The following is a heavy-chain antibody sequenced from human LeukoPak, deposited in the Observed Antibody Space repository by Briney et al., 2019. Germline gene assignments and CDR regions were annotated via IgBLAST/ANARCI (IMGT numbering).Heavy chain of an antibody. CDR1: GFTFSNYA. J-gene: IGHJ4*02. Sequence: AGGSLRLSCAASGFTFSNYAMSWVRQAPGKGLEWVSAISGSGGSTYYADSVKGRFTISRDNSKNTLCLQMSSLRAEDTAVYYCAKHDSSGHPDYWGQGTLVTVSS. CDR2: ISGSGGST. CDR3: AKHDSSGHPDY. V-gene: IGHV3-23*01. D-gene: IGHD3-22*01.